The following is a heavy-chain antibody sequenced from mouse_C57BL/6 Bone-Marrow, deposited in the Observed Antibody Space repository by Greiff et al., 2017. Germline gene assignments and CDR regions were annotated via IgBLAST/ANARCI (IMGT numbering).Heavy chain of an antibody. CDR1: GYTFTSYW. V-gene: IGHV1-52*01. J-gene: IGHJ2*01. CDR2: IDSSDSET. D-gene: IGHD1-1*02. CDR3: ARGGYFDY. Sequence: VQLQQPGAELVRPGSSVKLSCKASGYTFTSYWMHWVKQRPIQGLEWIGNIDSSDSETHYNQKFKDKATLTVDKSSSTAYMQLSSLTSEDSAVYYCARGGYFDYWGQGTTLTVSS.